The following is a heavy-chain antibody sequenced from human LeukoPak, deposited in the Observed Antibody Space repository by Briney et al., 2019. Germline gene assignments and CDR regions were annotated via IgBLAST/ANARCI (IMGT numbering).Heavy chain of an antibody. V-gene: IGHV3-30*03. Sequence: GGSLRLSCAASGFTFSSYGMHWVRQAPGKGLEWVAVISYDGSNKYYADSVKGRFTISRDNSKNTLYLQMNSLRAEDAAVYYCTRRGGSRAAQNYWGQGTLVTVSS. CDR3: TRRGGSRAAQNY. CDR1: GFTFSSYG. CDR2: ISYDGSNK. D-gene: IGHD6-6*01. J-gene: IGHJ4*02.